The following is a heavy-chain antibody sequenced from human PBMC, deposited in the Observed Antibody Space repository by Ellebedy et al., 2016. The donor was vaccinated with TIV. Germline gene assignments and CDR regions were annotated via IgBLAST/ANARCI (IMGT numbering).Heavy chain of an antibody. V-gene: IGHV3-23*01. CDR3: AKVLDTALVRRGYYDY. Sequence: GESLKISXAASGFTFSSYAMHWVRQTPGKGLEWVSSISGSGGSTYYADSVKGRFTISRDNSKNTLFLHMDTLTAEDTAIYYCAKVLDTALVRRGYYDYWGQGALVTVSS. J-gene: IGHJ4*02. CDR1: GFTFSSYA. D-gene: IGHD5-18*01. CDR2: ISGSGGST.